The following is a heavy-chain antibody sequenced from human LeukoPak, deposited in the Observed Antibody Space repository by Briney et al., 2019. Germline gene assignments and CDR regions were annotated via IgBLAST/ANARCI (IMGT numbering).Heavy chain of an antibody. D-gene: IGHD3-10*01. Sequence: PGGALRLSCAASGFTLSGYWMHWIRQVPGKGLGWVSDINSDGSSTSYANSVKGRFTISRDNAKNKVYLQMTNLRAEDTAVYYCVRRSTFYSGSGSYPHFDSWGRGTLVTVSS. J-gene: IGHJ4*02. CDR1: GFTLSGYW. CDR3: VRRSTFYSGSGSYPHFDS. CDR2: INSDGSST. V-gene: IGHV3-74*01.